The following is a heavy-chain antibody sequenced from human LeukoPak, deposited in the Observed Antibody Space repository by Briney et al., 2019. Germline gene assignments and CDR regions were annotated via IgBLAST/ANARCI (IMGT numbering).Heavy chain of an antibody. J-gene: IGHJ4*02. Sequence: GGSLRLSCAASGFTFSSYGMHWVRQAPGKGLEWVAVTWYDGSNKYYADSVKGRFTISRDNSKNTLYLQMNSLRAEDTAVYYCARVAAAGRGFDYWGQGTLVTVSS. D-gene: IGHD6-13*01. CDR3: ARVAAAGRGFDY. CDR1: GFTFSSYG. CDR2: TWYDGSNK. V-gene: IGHV3-33*01.